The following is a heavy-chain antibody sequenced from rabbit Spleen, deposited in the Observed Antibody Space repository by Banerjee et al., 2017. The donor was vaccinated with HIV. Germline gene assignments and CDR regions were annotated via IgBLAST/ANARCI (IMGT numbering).Heavy chain of an antibody. Sequence: QLEESGGGLVQPGGSLTLSCKASGFDFSNYYMTWVRQAPGKGLEWIGYIDLVFGSTYYASWVNGRFTISSHNAQNTLYLQLNSLTVADTATYFCVRGASSSGYYNLWGQGTLVTVS. CDR3: VRGASSSGYYNL. CDR1: GFDFSNYY. D-gene: IGHD1-1*01. CDR2: IDLVFGST. V-gene: IGHV1S7*01. J-gene: IGHJ4*01.